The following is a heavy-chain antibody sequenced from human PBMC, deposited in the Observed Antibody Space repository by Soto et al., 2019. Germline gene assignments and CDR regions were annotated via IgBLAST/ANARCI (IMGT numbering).Heavy chain of an antibody. V-gene: IGHV5-51*01. D-gene: IGHD2-8*01. CDR1: GYNFASFW. CDR2: IYPGDSDT. J-gene: IGHJ4*02. CDR3: ARQGNGAEGFDY. Sequence: GESLKISCEGSGYNFASFWIGWGLQMPGKGLEWVGIIYPGDSDTRYGPSFQGQVTISADKSISTASLQWSSLKASDTAMYYCARQGNGAEGFDYWGQGTLVTVSS.